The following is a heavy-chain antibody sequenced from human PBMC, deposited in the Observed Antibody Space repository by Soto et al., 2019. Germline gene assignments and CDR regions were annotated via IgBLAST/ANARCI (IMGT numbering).Heavy chain of an antibody. CDR3: ARDYGLRYFDWLPLFD. Sequence: LSLTCAVYGGSFSGYYWSWIRQPPGKGLEWIGEINHSGSTNYNPSLKSRVTISVDTSKNQFSLKLSSVTAADTAVYYCARDYGLRYFDWLPLFDWGQGTLVTVSS. CDR1: GGSFSGYY. J-gene: IGHJ4*02. D-gene: IGHD3-9*01. CDR2: INHSGST. V-gene: IGHV4-34*01.